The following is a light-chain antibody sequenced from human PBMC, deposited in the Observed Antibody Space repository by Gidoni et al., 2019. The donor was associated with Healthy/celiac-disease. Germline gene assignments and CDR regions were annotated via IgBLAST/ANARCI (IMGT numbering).Light chain of an antibody. Sequence: EIVLTQSTGTLSLSPGERATLSCRASQSVSSSYLAWYQQKPGQAPRLLIYGASSRATGVPDRVSGSGSGTDFTLTISRLEPEDFAVYYCQQYGSSSYTFGQGTKLEIK. CDR3: QQYGSSSYT. J-gene: IGKJ2*01. CDR2: GAS. V-gene: IGKV3-20*01. CDR1: QSVSSSY.